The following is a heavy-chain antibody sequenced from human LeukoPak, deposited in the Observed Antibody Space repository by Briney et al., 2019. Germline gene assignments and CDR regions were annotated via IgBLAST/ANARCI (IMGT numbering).Heavy chain of an antibody. J-gene: IGHJ4*02. V-gene: IGHV4-59*01. CDR2: IYYSGST. D-gene: IGHD3-22*01. Sequence: SETLSLTCTVSGGSISSYYWSWIRQPPGKGLEWVGYIYYSGSTNYNTSLKRRVTISVDTSNNQFSLKLSSVTAADTAVYYCARGAYDSSGYYVDYWGQGTLVTVSS. CDR3: ARGAYDSSGYYVDY. CDR1: GGSISSYY.